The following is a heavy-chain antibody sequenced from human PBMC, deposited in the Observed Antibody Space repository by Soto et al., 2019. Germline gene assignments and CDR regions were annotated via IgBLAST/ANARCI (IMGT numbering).Heavy chain of an antibody. CDR3: ESTEDYYGSGSYRVAFDI. D-gene: IGHD3-10*01. CDR2: ISAYNGNT. Sequence: QVQLVQSGAEVKKPGASVKVSCKASGYTFTSYGISWVRQAPGQGLEWMGWISAYNGNTNYAQKLQGRVTMPTDTPTSTAYMELRSLRSDDTAVYYCESTEDYYGSGSYRVAFDIWGQGTMVTVSS. CDR1: GYTFTSYG. V-gene: IGHV1-18*01. J-gene: IGHJ3*02.